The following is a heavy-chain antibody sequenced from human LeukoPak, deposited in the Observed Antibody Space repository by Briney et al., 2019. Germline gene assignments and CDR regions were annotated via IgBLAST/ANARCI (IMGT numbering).Heavy chain of an antibody. D-gene: IGHD2-2*03. V-gene: IGHV1-8*01. CDR1: GYTFTSYD. CDR2: MNPNSGNT. CDR3: ARGVGYCSSTSCFYNWFDP. J-gene: IGHJ5*02. Sequence: GASVKVSCKASGYTFTSYDINWVRQATGQGLEWMGWMNPNSGNTAYAQKFQGRVTMTRNTFISTAYMELSSLRSEDTAVYYCARGVGYCSSTSCFYNWFDPWGQGTLVTVSS.